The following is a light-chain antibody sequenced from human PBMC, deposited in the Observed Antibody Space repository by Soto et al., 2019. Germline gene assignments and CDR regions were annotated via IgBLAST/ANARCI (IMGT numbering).Light chain of an antibody. V-gene: IGLV2-8*01. CDR1: SSDVGAYNY. J-gene: IGLJ3*02. CDR2: DVS. Sequence: QSALTQPPSASGSPGQSVTISCTGTSSDVGAYNYVSWYQQHPGKAPKLMIYDVSKRPSGVPDRFSGSKSGNTASLTVSGLLAADGADFYCISYAGSSIGVFGGGTKLTVL. CDR3: ISYAGSSIGV.